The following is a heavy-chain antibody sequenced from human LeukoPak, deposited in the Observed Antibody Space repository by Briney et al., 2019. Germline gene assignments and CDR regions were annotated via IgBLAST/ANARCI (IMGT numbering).Heavy chain of an antibody. CDR1: SGSFSGYY. D-gene: IGHD2-15*01. V-gene: IGHV4-34*01. CDR2: INHSGST. J-gene: IGHJ6*02. CDR3: ARGPDCSGGSCYSNYYYGMDV. Sequence: SETLSLTCAVYSGSFSGYYWSWIRHPPGKGLEWIGEINHSGSTNYNPSLKSRVTISVDTSKNQFSLKLSSVTAADTAVYYCARGPDCSGGSCYSNYYYGMDVWGQGTTVTVSS.